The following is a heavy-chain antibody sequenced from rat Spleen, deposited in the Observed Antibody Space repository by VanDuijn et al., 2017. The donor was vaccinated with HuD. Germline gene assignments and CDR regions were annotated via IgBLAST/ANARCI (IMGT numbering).Heavy chain of an antibody. D-gene: IGHD1-2*01. CDR3: ARQGQLYGEKWFAY. V-gene: IGHV5-22*01. CDR2: ISYEGSST. Sequence: EVQLVESGGGLVQPGRSLNLSCAASEFTFSDYYMAWVRQAPKKGLEWVASISYEGSSTYYGDSVKGRFTISRDNAKSTLYLQMDSLTSEDTATYFCARQGQLYGEKWFAYWGQGTLVTVSS. CDR1: EFTFSDYY. J-gene: IGHJ3*01.